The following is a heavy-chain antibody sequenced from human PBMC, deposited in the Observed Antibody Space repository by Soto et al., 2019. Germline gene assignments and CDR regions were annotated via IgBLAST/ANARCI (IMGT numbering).Heavy chain of an antibody. CDR3: ARDRRTSGLEWYGWFDP. CDR2: ISAYNGNT. CDR1: GYTFTSYG. V-gene: IGHV1-18*01. Sequence: GASVKVSCKASGYTFTSYGISWVRQAPGQGLEWMGWISAYNGNTNYAQKLQGRVTMTTDTSTSTAYMELRSLRSDDTAVYYCARDRRTSGLEWYGWFDPWGQGTLVTVSS. J-gene: IGHJ5*02. D-gene: IGHD3-3*01.